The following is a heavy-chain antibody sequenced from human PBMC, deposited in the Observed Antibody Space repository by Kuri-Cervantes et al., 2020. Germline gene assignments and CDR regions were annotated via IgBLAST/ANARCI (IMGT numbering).Heavy chain of an antibody. CDR3: AKERREHIVMVTALDY. J-gene: IGHJ4*02. Sequence: GESLKISCAASGFTFSSYAMHWVRQAPGKGLEWVAVISYDGSNKYYADSAKGRFTISRDNSKNTLYLQMNSLRTEDTAVYYCAKERREHIVMVTALDYWGQGTLVTVSS. CDR1: GFTFSSYA. V-gene: IGHV3-30-3*01. CDR2: ISYDGSNK. D-gene: IGHD2-21*02.